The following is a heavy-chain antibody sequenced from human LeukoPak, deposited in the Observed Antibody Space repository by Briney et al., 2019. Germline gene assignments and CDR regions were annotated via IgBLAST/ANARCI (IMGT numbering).Heavy chain of an antibody. V-gene: IGHV1-46*01. CDR2: INPSGGST. D-gene: IGHD3-22*01. J-gene: IGHJ4*02. Sequence: ASVKVSCKASGYTFTSYYMYWVRQAPGQGLEWMGIINPSGGSTSYAQKFQGRVTMTRDTSTSTVYMELSSLRSEDTAVYYCARDCSGRDSSGYQDGFDYWGQGTLVTVSS. CDR3: ARDCSGRDSSGYQDGFDY. CDR1: GYTFTSYY.